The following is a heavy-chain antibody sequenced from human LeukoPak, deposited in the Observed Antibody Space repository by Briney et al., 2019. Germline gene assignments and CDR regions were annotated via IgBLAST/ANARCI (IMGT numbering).Heavy chain of an antibody. Sequence: SETLSLTCAVYGGSFSGYYWSWIRQPPGKGLEWIGSIYYSGSTYYNPSLKSRVTISVDTSKNQFSLKLSSVTAADTAVYYCARDATYLFDYWGQGTLVTVSS. CDR3: ARDATYLFDY. J-gene: IGHJ4*02. CDR2: IYYSGST. V-gene: IGHV4-34*01. CDR1: GGSFSGYY.